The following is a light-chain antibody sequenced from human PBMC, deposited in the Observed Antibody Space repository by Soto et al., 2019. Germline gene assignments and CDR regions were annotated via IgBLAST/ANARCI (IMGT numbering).Light chain of an antibody. J-gene: IGLJ2*01. V-gene: IGLV2-14*01. CDR3: SSYTSSRTLV. Sequence: QSALTQPASVSGSPGQSITISCTGTSSDVGGYHFVSWYQQHPGKAPKLIFYEVSNRPSGVSSRFSGSKSGNTASLTISGLQAEDEADYYCSSYTSSRTLVFGGGTKLTVL. CDR1: SSDVGGYHF. CDR2: EVS.